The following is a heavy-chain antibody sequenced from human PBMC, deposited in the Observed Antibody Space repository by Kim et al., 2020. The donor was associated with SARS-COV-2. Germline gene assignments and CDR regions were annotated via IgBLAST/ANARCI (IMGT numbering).Heavy chain of an antibody. CDR2: INHSGST. CDR1: RESFSAYY. Sequence: SETLSLTCAVYRESFSAYYWSWIRHPPGKGLEWIGEINHSGSTNYNPSLKSRVTMSVDTSKNQFSLSLRSVTAADTAVYYCARSGWFDAWGPGTLVTVSS. J-gene: IGHJ5*02. V-gene: IGHV4-34*01. D-gene: IGHD6-25*01. CDR3: ARSGWFDA.